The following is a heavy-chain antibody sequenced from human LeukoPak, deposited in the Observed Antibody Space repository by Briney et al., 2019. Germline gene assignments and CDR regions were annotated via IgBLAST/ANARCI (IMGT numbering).Heavy chain of an antibody. CDR1: GGSISSYY. CDR2: IYHSGST. CDR3: ARAKTASTVFFDY. J-gene: IGHJ4*02. D-gene: IGHD4-17*01. V-gene: IGHV4-4*07. Sequence: PSETLSLTCTVSGGSISSYYWSWIRQPAGKGLEWIGSIYHSGSTYYNPSLKSRVTISVDTSKNQFSLKLSSVTAADTAVYYCARAKTASTVFFDYWGQGTLVTVSS.